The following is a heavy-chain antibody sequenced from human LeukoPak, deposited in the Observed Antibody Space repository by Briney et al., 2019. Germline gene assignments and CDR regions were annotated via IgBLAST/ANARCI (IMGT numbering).Heavy chain of an antibody. V-gene: IGHV3-7*02. J-gene: IGHJ4*02. Sequence: GGSLRLSCAASGFTFSNYWMSWVRQAPGKGLEWVAKIKQDGSEKYYVDSVKGRFTISRDNAKNSLYLQMNSLRAEDTAVYYCARARIRSSWYFDYWGQGTLVTVSS. CDR3: ARARIRSSWYFDY. CDR1: GFTFSNYW. D-gene: IGHD6-13*01. CDR2: IKQDGSEK.